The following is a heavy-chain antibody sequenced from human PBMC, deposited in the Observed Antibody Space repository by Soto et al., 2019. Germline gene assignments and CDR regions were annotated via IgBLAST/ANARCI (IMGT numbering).Heavy chain of an antibody. V-gene: IGHV3-30-3*01. D-gene: IGHD6-6*01. CDR2: ISYDGSNK. CDR3: ARDFSSSGNYYYYGMDV. CDR1: VFTFSSYA. Sequence: QVQLVESGGGVVQPGRSLRLSCAASVFTFSSYAMHWVRQAPGKGLEWVAVISYDGSNKYYADSVKGRFTISRDNSKNTLYLQMNSLRAEDTAVYYCARDFSSSGNYYYYGMDVW. J-gene: IGHJ6*01.